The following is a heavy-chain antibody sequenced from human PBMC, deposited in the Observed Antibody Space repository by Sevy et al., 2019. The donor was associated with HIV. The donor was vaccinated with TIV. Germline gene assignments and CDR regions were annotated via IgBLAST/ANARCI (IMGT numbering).Heavy chain of an antibody. Sequence: ASVKVSCKVSGYTFSTYRITWVRQAPGHGLEWMGWISANNGDTNYARKLQGKVSMTTDTSTTTANMELRGLTSVDTARYYCAGAFCSGGGCYSLAYWGQGTLVTVSS. CDR2: ISANNGDT. D-gene: IGHD2-15*01. CDR1: GYTFSTYR. V-gene: IGHV1-18*01. J-gene: IGHJ4*02. CDR3: AGAFCSGGGCYSLAY.